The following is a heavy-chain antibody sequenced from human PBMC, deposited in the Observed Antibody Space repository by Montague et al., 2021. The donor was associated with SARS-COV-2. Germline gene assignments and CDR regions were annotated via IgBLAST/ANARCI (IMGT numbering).Heavy chain of an antibody. CDR1: GGSFGDDH. CDR2: IKQSGRT. V-gene: IGHV4-34*01. CDR3: ARGHLSVSMIVVVFTSASYYCDY. D-gene: IGHD3-22*01. J-gene: IGHJ4*02. Sequence: SETLSLTCAVYGGSFGDDHWSWIRQPPGKGLEWIGDIKQSGRTNYNPSLKSRVTISVDTSKNQFSLKLTSVTAADTAVYFCARGHLSVSMIVVVFTSASYYCDYGGQGAQVPVSS.